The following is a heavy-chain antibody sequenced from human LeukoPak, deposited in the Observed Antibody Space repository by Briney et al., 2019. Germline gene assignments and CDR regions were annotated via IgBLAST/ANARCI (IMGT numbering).Heavy chain of an antibody. J-gene: IGHJ1*01. CDR3: ARDYGGGYAEYFQH. CDR2: IYTSGST. CDR1: GGSISSYY. Sequence: SETLSLTCTVSGGSISSYYWSWIRQPAGKGLERIGRIYTSGSTNYNPSLKSRVTISVDKSKNQFSLKLSSVTAADTAVYYCARDYGGGYAEYFQHWGQGTLVTVSS. D-gene: IGHD4-23*01. V-gene: IGHV4-4*07.